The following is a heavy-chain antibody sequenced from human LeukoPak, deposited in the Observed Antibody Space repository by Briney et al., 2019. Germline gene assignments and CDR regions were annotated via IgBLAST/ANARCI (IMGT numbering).Heavy chain of an antibody. Sequence: GASVKVSCKASGYTFNSNVIHWLRQAPGQRLEWMGWTNTANGNTKYSQKFQGRVSITRDTPATTAYMELSALRSGDSAVYFCARGGAVHYDDSSAYYYFDYWGQGTLVTVS. J-gene: IGHJ4*02. D-gene: IGHD3-22*01. CDR2: TNTANGNT. V-gene: IGHV1-3*04. CDR1: GYTFNSNV. CDR3: ARGGAVHYDDSSAYYYFDY.